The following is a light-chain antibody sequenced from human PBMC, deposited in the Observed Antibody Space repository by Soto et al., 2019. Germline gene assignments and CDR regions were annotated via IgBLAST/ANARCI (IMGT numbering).Light chain of an antibody. CDR2: DAS. J-gene: IGKJ4*01. CDR1: QSVPRN. CDR3: QQYYSTPLT. Sequence: EIVLTQSPASLSLSPGERATLSCRASQSVPRNLAWYQQRPGQAPRLLIYDASSRATGIPDRFSGSGSGTDFILTISSLQPEDFAVYYCQQYYSTPLTFGGGTKVEIK. V-gene: IGKV3-11*01.